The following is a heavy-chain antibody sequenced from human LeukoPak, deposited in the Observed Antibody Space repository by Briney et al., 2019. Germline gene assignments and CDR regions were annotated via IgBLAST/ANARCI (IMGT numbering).Heavy chain of an antibody. D-gene: IGHD2-2*01. J-gene: IGHJ6*04. CDR1: GYTFTGYY. CDR3: ARVVVVPAAPMDV. Sequence: ASVKVSCKASGYTFTGYYMHWVRQAPGQGLEWMGWINPNSGGTNYAQMFQGRVTMTRDTSISTAYMELSRLRSDDTAVYYCARVVVVPAAPMDVWGKGTTVTVSS. CDR2: INPNSGGT. V-gene: IGHV1-2*02.